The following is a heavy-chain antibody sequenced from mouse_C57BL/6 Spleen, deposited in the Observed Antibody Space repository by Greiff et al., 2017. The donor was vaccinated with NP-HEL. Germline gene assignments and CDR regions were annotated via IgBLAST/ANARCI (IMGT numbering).Heavy chain of an antibody. CDR2: IYPGDGDT. Sequence: QVQLQQSGPELVKPGASVKISCKASGYAFSSSWMNWVKQRPGKGLEWIGRIYPGDGDTNYNGKFKGKATLTADKSSSTAYMQLSSLTSEDSAVYFCARRHYSISGAMDYWGQGTSVTVSS. V-gene: IGHV1-82*01. CDR3: ARRHYSISGAMDY. J-gene: IGHJ4*01. D-gene: IGHD2-5*01. CDR1: GYAFSSSW.